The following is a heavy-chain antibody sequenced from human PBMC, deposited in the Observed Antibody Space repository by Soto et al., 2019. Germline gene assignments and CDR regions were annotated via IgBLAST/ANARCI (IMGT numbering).Heavy chain of an antibody. Sequence: GSLRLSCEASGFTLSTYDMHRVRQAPGKGLEWVALISYDGRNKYYADSVKGRFTLSRDNSKNSLYLQMKTMRAEDTAVYYCASFCSSTACYVSGMDVWGHGTMVTVSS. V-gene: IGHV3-30*03. J-gene: IGHJ6*02. CDR3: ASFCSSTACYVSGMDV. CDR1: GFTLSTYD. CDR2: ISYDGRNK. D-gene: IGHD2-2*01.